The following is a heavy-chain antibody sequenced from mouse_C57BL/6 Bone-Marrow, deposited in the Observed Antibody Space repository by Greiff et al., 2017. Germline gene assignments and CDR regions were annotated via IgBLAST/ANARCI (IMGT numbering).Heavy chain of an antibody. V-gene: IGHV5-6*02. D-gene: IGHD4-1*01. J-gene: IGHJ2*01. CDR3: ARRDWSYYFDY. CDR1: GFTFSSYG. CDR2: ISSGGSYT. Sequence: DVKLVESGGDLVKPGGSLKLSCAASGFTFSSYGMSWVRQTPDKRLEWVATISSGGSYTYYPDSVKGRFTISRDNAKNTLYLQMSSLKSEDTAMYYCARRDWSYYFDYWGQGTTLTVSS.